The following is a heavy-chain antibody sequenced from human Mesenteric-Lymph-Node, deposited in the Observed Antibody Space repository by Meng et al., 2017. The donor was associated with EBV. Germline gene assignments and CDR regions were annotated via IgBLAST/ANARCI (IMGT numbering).Heavy chain of an antibody. CDR3: ARQINSGSFESATFDY. CDR2: INWRGTT. J-gene: IGHJ4*02. CDR1: GGSIGRTSYY. Sequence: HLQESGPGLAGPSETLSLTCAVSGGSIGRTSYYWGWIRQSPGKGLEWIGGINWRGTTYYNPSLKSRVTISLDMSKNQFSLRLTSLTATDTALYYCARQINSGSFESATFDYWGQGALVTVSS. V-gene: IGHV4-39*01. D-gene: IGHD6-19*01.